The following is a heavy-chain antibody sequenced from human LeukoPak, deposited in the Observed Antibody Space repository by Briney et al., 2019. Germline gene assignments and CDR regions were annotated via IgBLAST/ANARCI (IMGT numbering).Heavy chain of an antibody. CDR3: ARDRNYDFWSGYSP. Sequence: SSETLSLTCTVPGGSISSGSYYWSWIRQPAGEGLEWIGRIYTSGSTNYNPSLKSRVTISVDTSKNQFSLKLSSVTAADTAVYYCARDRNYDFWSGYSPWGQGTLVTVSS. CDR2: IYTSGST. D-gene: IGHD3-3*01. CDR1: GGSISSGSYY. V-gene: IGHV4-61*02. J-gene: IGHJ5*02.